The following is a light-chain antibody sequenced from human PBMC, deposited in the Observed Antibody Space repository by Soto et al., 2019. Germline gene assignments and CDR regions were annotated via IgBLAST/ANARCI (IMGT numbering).Light chain of an antibody. CDR1: QSVSSY. J-gene: IGKJ4*01. CDR3: QQRSNWPPLT. Sequence: EIVLTQSPATLSLSPGERATLSCRASQSVSSYLAWYQQKPGQAPRLLIYDASNRATGIPARFSGSGSGTDFTLIISSREPEDVAVYYCQQRSNWPPLTFGGGTKVEIK. V-gene: IGKV3-11*01. CDR2: DAS.